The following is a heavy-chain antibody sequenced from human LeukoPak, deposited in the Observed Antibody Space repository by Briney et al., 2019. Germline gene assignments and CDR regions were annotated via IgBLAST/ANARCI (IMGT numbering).Heavy chain of an antibody. D-gene: IGHD3-22*01. V-gene: IGHV3-53*01. J-gene: IGHJ4*02. Sequence: TGGSLRLSCAASGFIVSSNYMSWVRQAPGKGLGWVSVIYSGGSTYYADSVKGRFTISRDNSKNTVYLQMNSLRAEDTAMYYCARYYYDSSGYPYYFDYWGQGTLVIVSS. CDR2: IYSGGST. CDR1: GFIVSSNY. CDR3: ARYYYDSSGYPYYFDY.